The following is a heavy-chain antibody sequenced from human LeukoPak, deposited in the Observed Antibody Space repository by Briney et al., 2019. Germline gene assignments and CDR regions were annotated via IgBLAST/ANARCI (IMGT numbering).Heavy chain of an antibody. CDR1: GFTFSTYE. D-gene: IGHD6-19*01. CDR2: ISSSGSTI. J-gene: IGHJ4*02. CDR3: ARSTVAGTAVDY. V-gene: IGHV3-48*03. Sequence: GGSLRLSCAASGFTFSTYEMNWVRQAPGNGLEWLSFISSSGSTIYYADSVRGRFFISRDNAKNSLDLQMNSLRAEDTAIYYCARSTVAGTAVDYWGQGTLVTVSS.